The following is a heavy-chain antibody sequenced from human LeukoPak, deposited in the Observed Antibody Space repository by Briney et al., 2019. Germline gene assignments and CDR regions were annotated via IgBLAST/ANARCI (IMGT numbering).Heavy chain of an antibody. CDR3: AKGRARFGEFDY. D-gene: IGHD3-10*01. J-gene: IGHJ4*02. CDR1: GFTFSFAA. CDR2: ISASGGST. Sequence: GGSLRLSCAASGFTFSFAAMTWVRQGPGKGLEWVSLISASGGSTYYADSVKGRFTISRDNSKNTLYLQMNSLRAEDTAVYYCAKGRARFGEFDYWGQGTLVTVSS. V-gene: IGHV3-23*01.